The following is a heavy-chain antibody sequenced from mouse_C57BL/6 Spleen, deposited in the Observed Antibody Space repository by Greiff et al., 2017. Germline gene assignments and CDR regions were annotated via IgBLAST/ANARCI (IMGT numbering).Heavy chain of an antibody. D-gene: IGHD4-1*01. Sequence: QVQLMQPGTELVKPGASVKLSCKASGYTFTNYWMHWVKQSPGQGLEWIGNINPSYGGTNYNEKFKSKATLTVDKSSSTAYMQLSSLTSEDAAVNYCARNELGVYDYWGQGTTLTVSS. CDR3: ARNELGVYDY. CDR1: GYTFTNYW. J-gene: IGHJ2*01. CDR2: INPSYGGT. V-gene: IGHV1-53*01.